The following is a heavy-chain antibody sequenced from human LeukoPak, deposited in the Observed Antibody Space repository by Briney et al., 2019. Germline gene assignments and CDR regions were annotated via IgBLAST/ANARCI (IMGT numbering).Heavy chain of an antibody. D-gene: IGHD6-19*01. CDR3: MKLWSVWSGWPVEASESDY. Sequence: PGGSLRLSCAACGYTFSSYAMSWVRQAPGKGLEWVSAISGSGASTYYADSVKGRFTISRDNSKNTLYLQMHSLRAEDTAVYYCMKLWSVWSGWPVEASESDYWGQGTLVTVAS. CDR1: GYTFSSYA. J-gene: IGHJ4*02. V-gene: IGHV3-23*01. CDR2: ISGSGAST.